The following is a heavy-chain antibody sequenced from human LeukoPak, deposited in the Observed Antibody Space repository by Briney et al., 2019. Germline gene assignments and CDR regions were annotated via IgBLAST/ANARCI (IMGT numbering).Heavy chain of an antibody. Sequence: PGKSLRLSRAASGFAFSSYGMHWVRQAPGKGLEWVAVIWYDGSNKYYADSVKGRFTIPRDNTKNTVSLRMDNVRAEDTAGYYCARGRCSRATCYHALDFWGQGTLVTVSS. CDR1: GFAFSSYG. CDR3: ARGRCSRATCYHALDF. CDR2: IWYDGSNK. D-gene: IGHD2-2*01. J-gene: IGHJ4*02. V-gene: IGHV3-33*01.